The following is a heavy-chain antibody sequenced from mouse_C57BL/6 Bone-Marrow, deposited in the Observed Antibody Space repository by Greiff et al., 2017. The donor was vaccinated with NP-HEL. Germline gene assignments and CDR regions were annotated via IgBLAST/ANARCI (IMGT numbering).Heavy chain of an antibody. Sequence: QVHVKQSGAELVRPGASVKLSCKASGYTFTDYYINWVKQRPGQGLEWIARIYPGSGNTYYNEKFKGKATLTAEKSSSTAYMQLSSLTSEDSAVYFCARSLITTVVATDYWGQGTTLTVSS. CDR2: IYPGSGNT. J-gene: IGHJ2*01. CDR1: GYTFTDYY. V-gene: IGHV1-76*01. D-gene: IGHD1-1*01. CDR3: ARSLITTVVATDY.